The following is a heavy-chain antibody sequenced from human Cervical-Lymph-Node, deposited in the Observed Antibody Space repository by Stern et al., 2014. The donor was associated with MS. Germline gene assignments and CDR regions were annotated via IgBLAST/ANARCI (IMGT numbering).Heavy chain of an antibody. V-gene: IGHV3-11*01. CDR3: ASPGPQNAFDI. J-gene: IGHJ3*02. CDR2: IGSSGSSR. Sequence: VQLVESGGGLVKPGGSLSLSCAASGFTFSDFYMSWIRQAPGQGLEWVSYIGSSGSSRYYVDSVKGRFTISRDNANNSLYLQMNSLRAEDTAMYYCASPGPQNAFDIWGQGTMVTVSS. CDR1: GFTFSDFY.